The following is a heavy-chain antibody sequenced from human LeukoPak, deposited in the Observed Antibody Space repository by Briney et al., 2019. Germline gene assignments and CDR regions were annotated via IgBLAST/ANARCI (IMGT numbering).Heavy chain of an antibody. CDR3: ARAMVRGVIKKFDWFDP. D-gene: IGHD3-10*01. Sequence: SVKVSCKASGGTFRSYAISWVRQAPGQGLEWMGGIIPIFGTANYAQKFQGRVTITADKSTSTAYMELSSLRSEDAAVYYCARAMVRGVIKKFDWFDPWGQGTLVTVSS. CDR1: GGTFRSYA. J-gene: IGHJ5*02. CDR2: IIPIFGTA. V-gene: IGHV1-69*06.